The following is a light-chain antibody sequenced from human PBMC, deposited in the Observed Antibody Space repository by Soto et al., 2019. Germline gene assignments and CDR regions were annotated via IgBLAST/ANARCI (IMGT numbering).Light chain of an antibody. Sequence: DIQLPQSPSFLSASVGDRVTITCRASQGISSYLAWYQQKPGKAPKLLIYAASTLQSGVPSRFSGSGSGTEFTLTISSLQPEDFATYYCQQLNSYPAITFGQGTRLEIK. CDR2: AAS. V-gene: IGKV1-9*01. J-gene: IGKJ5*01. CDR3: QQLNSYPAIT. CDR1: QGISSY.